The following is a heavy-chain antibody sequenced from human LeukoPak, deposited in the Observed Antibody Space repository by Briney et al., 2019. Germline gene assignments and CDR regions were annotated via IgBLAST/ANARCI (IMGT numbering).Heavy chain of an antibody. V-gene: IGHV4-34*01. CDR1: GGSFSGYY. CDR3: ARDRRDYYYGMDV. CDR2: INHSGST. Sequence: SETLSLTCAVYGGSFSGYYWSWIRQPPGKGLEWIGEINHSGSTNYNPSLKSRVTISVDRSKNQFSLKLSSVTAADTAVYYCARDRRDYYYGMDVWGQGTTVTVSS. J-gene: IGHJ6*02.